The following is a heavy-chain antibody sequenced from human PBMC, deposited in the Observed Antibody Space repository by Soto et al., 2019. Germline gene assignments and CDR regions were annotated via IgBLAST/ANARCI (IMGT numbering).Heavy chain of an antibody. D-gene: IGHD3-10*01. CDR1: GFTFSDYY. J-gene: IGHJ5*02. V-gene: IGHV3-11*06. Sequence: PGGSLRLSCAASGFTFSDYYMSWIRQAPGKGLEWVSYISVSSIYTNYAGSVKGRFTVSRDNAKNSLYLQMRSLRAEDTAVYYCARDRGVGQPAGWFDPWGQGTLVTVSS. CDR2: ISVSSIYT. CDR3: ARDRGVGQPAGWFDP.